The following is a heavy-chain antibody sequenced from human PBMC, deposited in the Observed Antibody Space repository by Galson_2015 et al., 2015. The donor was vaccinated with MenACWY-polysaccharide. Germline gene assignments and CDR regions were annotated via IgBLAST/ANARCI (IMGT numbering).Heavy chain of an antibody. V-gene: IGHV3-74*01. CDR3: GSSLSSGKLDY. CDR1: GFTFSNYW. J-gene: IGHJ4*02. CDR2: IKTDSTRR. Sequence: SLRLSCAASGFTFSNYWMHWVRQAPGEGLVWVARIKTDSTRREYADSVKGRFTISRDNAKNTLFLEMNSLRAEDTAVYYCGSSLSSGKLDYWGQGTLVTASS. D-gene: IGHD4-23*01.